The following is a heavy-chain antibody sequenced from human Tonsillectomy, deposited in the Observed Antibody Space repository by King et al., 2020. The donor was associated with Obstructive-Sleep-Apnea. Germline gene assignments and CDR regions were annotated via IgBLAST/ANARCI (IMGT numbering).Heavy chain of an antibody. D-gene: IGHD3-10*01. J-gene: IGHJ4*02. CDR2: ISYDGSNK. V-gene: IGHV3-30-3*01. CDR3: ARDGGGYYGSGGYHEDY. Sequence: VQLVESGGGVVQPGRSLRLSCAASGFTFSSYAMHWVRQAPGKGLEWVAVISYDGSNKYSADSVKGRFTISRDNSKNTLYLQMNSLRVEDTAVYYCARDGGGYYGSGGYHEDYWGQGTLVTVSS. CDR1: GFTFSSYA.